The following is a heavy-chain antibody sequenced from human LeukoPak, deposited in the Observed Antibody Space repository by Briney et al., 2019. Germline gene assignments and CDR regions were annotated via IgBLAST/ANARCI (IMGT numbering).Heavy chain of an antibody. CDR3: ARSHSSGYWFDP. CDR1: GYTFTSYY. J-gene: IGHJ5*02. CDR2: INPSGGST. Sequence: ASVKMFCKASGYTFTSYYMHGGRQAPGQGREGMGIINPSGGSTSYAQKFQGRVTMTRDMSTSTVYMELSSLRSEDTAVYYCARSHSSGYWFDPWGQGTLVTVSS. V-gene: IGHV1-46*01. D-gene: IGHD6-19*01.